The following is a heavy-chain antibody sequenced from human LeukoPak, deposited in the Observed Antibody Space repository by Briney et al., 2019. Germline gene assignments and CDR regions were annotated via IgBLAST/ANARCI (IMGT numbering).Heavy chain of an antibody. CDR3: AREIVVVVAATRYYYYGMDV. Sequence: GGSLRLSCAASGFTFSSYAMSWVRQAPGKGLEWVSATSGSGGSTYYADSVKGRFTISRDNSKNTLYLQMNSLRAEDTAVYYCAREIVVVVAATRYYYYGMDVWGQGTTVTVSS. CDR2: TSGSGGST. D-gene: IGHD2-15*01. CDR1: GFTFSSYA. V-gene: IGHV3-23*01. J-gene: IGHJ6*02.